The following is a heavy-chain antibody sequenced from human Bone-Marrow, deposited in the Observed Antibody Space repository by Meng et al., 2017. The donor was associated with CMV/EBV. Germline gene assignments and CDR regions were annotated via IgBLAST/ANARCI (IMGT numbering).Heavy chain of an antibody. CDR3: ARGVPPFDY. CDR2: VYPGGGA. Sequence: LSLPCAVYSGSFTGYYWTWIRQAPGKGLECIGEVYPGGGANNSPSLKSRVTISGDTSKKQFSLKLTSVTAADTAVYYCARGVPPFDYWGQGILVTVSS. V-gene: IGHV4-34*01. J-gene: IGHJ4*02. CDR1: SGSFTGYY.